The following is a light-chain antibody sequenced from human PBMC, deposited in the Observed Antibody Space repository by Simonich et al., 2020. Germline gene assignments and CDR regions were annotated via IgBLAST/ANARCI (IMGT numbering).Light chain of an antibody. V-gene: IGLV5-45*01. CDR2: YKSDSDK. Sequence: QAVLTQPASLSASPGASASLTCTLRSGINVGTYRIYWYQQKPGSPPQYLLRYKSDSDKQQGSGVPGRFSGSKDASAKAGILLISGLQSEDEADYYCMIWHSSASVFGTGTKVTVL. CDR1: SGINVGTYR. CDR3: MIWHSSASV. J-gene: IGLJ1*01.